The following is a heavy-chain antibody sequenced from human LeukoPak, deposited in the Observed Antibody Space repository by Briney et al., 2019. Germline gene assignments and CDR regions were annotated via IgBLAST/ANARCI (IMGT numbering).Heavy chain of an antibody. CDR3: ARGYSSGWNNLDY. CDR1: GFILSRYG. D-gene: IGHD6-19*01. CDR2: IWYDGSNK. J-gene: IGHJ4*02. Sequence: GGSLRLSCAASGFILSRYGMHWVRQAPGKGLEWVAVIWYDGSNKYYTDSVKGRFTISRDNSKNTLYLQMNSLRAEDTAVYYCARGYSSGWNNLDYWGQGTLVTVS. V-gene: IGHV3-33*01.